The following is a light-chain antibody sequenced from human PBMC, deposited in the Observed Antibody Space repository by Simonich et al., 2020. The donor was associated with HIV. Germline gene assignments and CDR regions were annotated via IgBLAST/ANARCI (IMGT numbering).Light chain of an antibody. J-gene: IGKJ1*01. V-gene: IGKV3D-15*01. CDR1: QSVSSN. CDR3: QQYNRWPPWT. Sequence: EIVMTQSPATLSVSPGERATLTCRASQSVSSNLAWYQQKPGQAPRLLIYVASTRATGIPGRFSGSGSGTEFTLTISSLQSEDFAVYYCQQYNRWPPWTFGQGTKVEIK. CDR2: VAS.